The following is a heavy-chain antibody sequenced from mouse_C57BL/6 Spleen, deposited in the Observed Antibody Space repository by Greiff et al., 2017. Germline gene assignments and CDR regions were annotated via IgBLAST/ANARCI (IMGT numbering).Heavy chain of an antibody. CDR2: IYPGSGST. CDR1: GYTFTSYW. CDR3: ARKRYAMDY. Sequence: QVQLQQPGAELVKPGASVKMSCKASGYTFTSYWITWVKQRPGQGLEWIGDIYPGSGSTNYNEKFKSKATLTVETSSSTAYMQLSSLTSEDTAVYYCARKRYAMDYWGQGTSVTVSS. V-gene: IGHV1-55*01. J-gene: IGHJ4*01.